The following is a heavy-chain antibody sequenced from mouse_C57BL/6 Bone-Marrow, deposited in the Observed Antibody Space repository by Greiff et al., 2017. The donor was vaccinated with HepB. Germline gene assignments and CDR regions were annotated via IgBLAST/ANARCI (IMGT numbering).Heavy chain of an antibody. CDR3: ARKDYGSRRYYFDY. Sequence: QVQLQQPGAELVKPGASVTLSCKASGYTFTSYWMHWVKQRPGQGLEWIGMIHPNSGSTNYNEKFKSKATLTVDKSSSTAYMQLSSLTSEDSAVYYCARKDYGSRRYYFDYWGQGTTLTVSS. CDR1: GYTFTSYW. V-gene: IGHV1-64*01. J-gene: IGHJ2*01. D-gene: IGHD1-1*01. CDR2: IHPNSGST.